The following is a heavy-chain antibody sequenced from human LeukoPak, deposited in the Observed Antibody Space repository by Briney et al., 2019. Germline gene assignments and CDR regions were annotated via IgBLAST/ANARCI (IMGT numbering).Heavy chain of an antibody. CDR1: GFTFSSYS. D-gene: IGHD3-3*01. CDR2: ISSSSSYI. J-gene: IGHJ4*02. V-gene: IGHV3-21*01. CDR3: ARDGAIFGVVTVDY. Sequence: SGGSLRLSCAASGFTFSSYSMNWVRQAPGKGLEWVSSISSSSSYIYYADSVKGRFTISRDNAKNSLYLQMNSLRAEDTAVYYCARDGAIFGVVTVDYWGQGTLVTVSS.